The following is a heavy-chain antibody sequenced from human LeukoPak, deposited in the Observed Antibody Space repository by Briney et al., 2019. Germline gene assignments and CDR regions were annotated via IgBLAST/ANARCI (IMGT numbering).Heavy chain of an antibody. CDR2: ISYDGSKK. V-gene: IGHV3-30*04. J-gene: IGHJ4*02. D-gene: IGHD6-19*01. Sequence: GGSLRLSCVASGFTFSSYAMHWVRQAPGKGLEWVAVISYDGSKKYYADSVKGRFTISRDNSKNTLYLQMNGLRAEDTAVYYCARGRGQWLAKGFDYWGQGTLVTVSS. CDR1: GFTFSSYA. CDR3: ARGRGQWLAKGFDY.